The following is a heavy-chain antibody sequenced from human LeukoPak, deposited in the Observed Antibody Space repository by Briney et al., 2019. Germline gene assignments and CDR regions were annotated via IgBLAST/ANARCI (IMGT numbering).Heavy chain of an antibody. CDR2: INPSGGST. D-gene: IGHD5-18*01. CDR3: ATQYSYGVFDY. V-gene: IGHV1-46*01. J-gene: IGHJ4*02. CDR1: GYTFTSYY. Sequence: ASVKVSCKASGYTFTSYYMHWVRQAPGQGLEWLGLINPSGGSTSYAQKFQGRVTMTRDASTSTIYMELSSLRSEDTAVYYCATQYSYGVFDYWGQGTLVTVSS.